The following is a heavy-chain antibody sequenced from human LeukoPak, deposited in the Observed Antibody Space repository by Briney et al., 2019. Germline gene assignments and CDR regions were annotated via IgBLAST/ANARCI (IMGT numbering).Heavy chain of an antibody. CDR2: IYSGGST. Sequence: GGSLRLSCAATGFTVSSNYMSWVRQAPGKGLEWVPVIYSGGSTYYADSVKGRFTISRDNSKNTLYLQMNSLRAEDTAVYYCATSRVISDNYFDYWGQGTLVTVSS. D-gene: IGHD3-22*01. V-gene: IGHV3-53*01. CDR1: GFTVSSNY. J-gene: IGHJ4*02. CDR3: ATSRVISDNYFDY.